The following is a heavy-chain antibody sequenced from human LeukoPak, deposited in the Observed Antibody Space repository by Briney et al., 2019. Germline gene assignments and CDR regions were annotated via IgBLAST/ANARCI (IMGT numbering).Heavy chain of an antibody. CDR3: ARGSYDSSGYYDWYYFDY. V-gene: IGHV3-30*07. CDR2: ISYDGSNK. Sequence: GRSLRLSCAASGFTFSSYAMHWVRQAPGKGLEWVAVISYDGSNKYYADSVKGRFTISRDNSKNTLYLQMNSLRAEDTAVYYCARGSYDSSGYYDWYYFDYWGQGTLVTVSS. CDR1: GFTFSSYA. D-gene: IGHD3-22*01. J-gene: IGHJ4*02.